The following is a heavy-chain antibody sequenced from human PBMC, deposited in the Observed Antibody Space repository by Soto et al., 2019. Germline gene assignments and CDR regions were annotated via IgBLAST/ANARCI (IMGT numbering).Heavy chain of an antibody. V-gene: IGHV4-31*03. Sequence: SETLSLTCTVSGGSISSGGYYWSWIRQHPGKGLEWIGYIYYSGSTYYNPSLKSRVTISVDTSKNQFSLKLSSVTAADTAVYYCEREAAGRFDYWGQGTLVTVSS. D-gene: IGHD6-13*01. CDR1: GGSISSGGYY. J-gene: IGHJ4*02. CDR3: EREAAGRFDY. CDR2: IYYSGST.